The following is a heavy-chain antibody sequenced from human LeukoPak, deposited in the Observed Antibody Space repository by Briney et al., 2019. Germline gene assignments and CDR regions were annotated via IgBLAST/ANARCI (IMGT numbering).Heavy chain of an antibody. CDR1: RGSLSGYY. CDR3: AAIAMAGHALDAFDI. CDR2: IYGSTST. D-gene: IGHD6-19*01. Sequence: PSETLSLTCAVSRGSLSGYYWSWIRQPPGKGLEWIGEIYGSTSTNYNPPLKSRVTMSLDTSKNRISLKLSSVTAADTAVYFCAAIAMAGHALDAFDIWGQGTMVTVSS. V-gene: IGHV4-34*01. J-gene: IGHJ3*02.